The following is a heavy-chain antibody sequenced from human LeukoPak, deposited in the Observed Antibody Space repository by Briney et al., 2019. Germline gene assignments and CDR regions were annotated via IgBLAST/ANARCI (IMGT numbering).Heavy chain of an antibody. D-gene: IGHD3-22*01. J-gene: IGHJ4*02. Sequence: GGTLRLSCAASGFTFSSYAMSWVRQAPGKGLEWVSAISGSGGSTYYADSVKGRFTISRDNSKNTLYLQMNSLRAEDTAVYYCAKDSASYYYDSSGYYVDYWGQGTLVTVSS. V-gene: IGHV3-23*01. CDR2: ISGSGGST. CDR1: GFTFSSYA. CDR3: AKDSASYYYDSSGYYVDY.